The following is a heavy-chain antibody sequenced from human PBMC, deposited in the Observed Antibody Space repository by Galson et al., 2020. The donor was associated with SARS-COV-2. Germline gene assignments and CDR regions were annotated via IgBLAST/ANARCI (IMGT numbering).Heavy chain of an antibody. CDR1: DAPMSSYS. D-gene: IGHD4-17*01. J-gene: IGHJ6*02. CDR3: ARDPAPLYGDNYYYGMDV. CDR2: ITYSGST. Sequence: TSETLSLTCSVSDAPMSSYSWSWIRQPPGKGLEWIGYITYSGSTSYNPSLRSRGTISVDLSKNQLSLKVPPVTAADTAVYYWARDPAPLYGDNYYYGMDVWGRGTTVTVSS. V-gene: IGHV4-59*01.